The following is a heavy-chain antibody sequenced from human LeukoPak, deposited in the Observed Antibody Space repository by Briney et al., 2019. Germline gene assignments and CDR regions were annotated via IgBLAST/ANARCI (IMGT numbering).Heavy chain of an antibody. J-gene: IGHJ6*03. Sequence: PSETLSLTCTVSGGSISSYYWSWLRQPPGKGLEWIGYIYYSGSTNYNPSLKSRVTISVDTSKSQFSLKLSSVTAADTAVYYCARVHKGIAVAGTVHYYYYMDVWGKGTTVTVSS. CDR3: ARVHKGIAVAGTVHYYYYMDV. CDR1: GGSISSYY. V-gene: IGHV4-59*01. CDR2: IYYSGST. D-gene: IGHD6-19*01.